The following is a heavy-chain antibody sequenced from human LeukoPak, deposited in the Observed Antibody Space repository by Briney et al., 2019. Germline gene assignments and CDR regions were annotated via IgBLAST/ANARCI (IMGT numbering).Heavy chain of an antibody. CDR1: GGSISSSSYY. CDR2: IHYVGST. Sequence: SETLSLTCTVSGGSISSSSYYWGWIRQSPGKGLEWIGSIHYVGSTYYNPSLKSRVTISVDTSKNQFSLNLSSVTAADTAVYYCARQNNFDFWSGFFDYWGLGALVTVSS. J-gene: IGHJ4*02. V-gene: IGHV4-39*01. D-gene: IGHD3-3*01. CDR3: ARQNNFDFWSGFFDY.